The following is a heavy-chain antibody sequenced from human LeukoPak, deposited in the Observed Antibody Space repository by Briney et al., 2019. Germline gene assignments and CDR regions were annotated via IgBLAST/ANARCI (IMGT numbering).Heavy chain of an antibody. CDR3: TKGYYEPFDS. CDR2: IFYDGKT. J-gene: IGHJ4*02. Sequence: SETLSLTCNVSGASINSYRWNWIRQPPGKGLEWIGYIFYDGKTNYNPSLKSRLTLSVDTSKNQFSLNLNSVTAADTARYYCTKGYYEPFDSWGQGTLVTVTS. V-gene: IGHV4-59*01. D-gene: IGHD3-22*01. CDR1: GASINSYR.